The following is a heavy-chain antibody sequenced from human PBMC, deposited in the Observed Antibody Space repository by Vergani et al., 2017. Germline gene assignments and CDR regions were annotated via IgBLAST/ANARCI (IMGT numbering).Heavy chain of an antibody. J-gene: IGHJ3*02. CDR3: ARDRGWELLDDDAFDI. CDR1: GFTFSSYG. D-gene: IGHD1-26*01. CDR2: ISYDGSNK. V-gene: IGHV3-30*03. Sequence: QVQLVESGGGVVQPGRSLRLSCAASGFTFSSYGMHWVRQAPGKGLEWVAVISYDGSNKYYADSVKGRFTISRDNSKNTLYLQMNSLRAEDTAVYYCARDRGWELLDDDAFDIWGQGTMVTVSS.